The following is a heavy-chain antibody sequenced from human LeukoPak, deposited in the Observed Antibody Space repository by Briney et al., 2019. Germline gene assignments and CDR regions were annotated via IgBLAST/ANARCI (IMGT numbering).Heavy chain of an antibody. Sequence: GRSLRLSCAASGFTFDDYAMHWVRQAPGKGLEWVSGISWNGGNIGYADSAKGRFTISRDNAKNSLYLQMNSLRAEDTALYYCAKWGRGGYYDSKYYFDYWGQGTLVTVSS. V-gene: IGHV3-9*01. CDR2: ISWNGGNI. CDR3: AKWGRGGYYDSKYYFDY. D-gene: IGHD3-22*01. CDR1: GFTFDDYA. J-gene: IGHJ4*02.